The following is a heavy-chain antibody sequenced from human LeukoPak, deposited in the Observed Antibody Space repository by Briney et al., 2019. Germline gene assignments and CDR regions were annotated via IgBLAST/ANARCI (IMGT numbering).Heavy chain of an antibody. CDR2: ITASGGST. CDR1: GFTFSSSA. CDR3: AKKVPANWGSYFDY. D-gene: IGHD7-27*01. Sequence: GGSLRISCAASGFTFSSSAMTWVRQAPGQGLEWVSTITASGGSTYYADSVKGRFTISRDNSKNTLYLQMNSLRAEDTAVYYCAKKVPANWGSYFDYWGQGTLVTVSS. J-gene: IGHJ4*02. V-gene: IGHV3-23*01.